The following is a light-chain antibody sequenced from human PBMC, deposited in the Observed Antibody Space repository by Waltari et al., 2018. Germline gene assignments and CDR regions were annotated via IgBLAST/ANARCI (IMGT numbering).Light chain of an antibody. CDR3: QTWDSGIAI. Sequence: LVLTQSPSASASLAAPVKFPCTLSRGHSRHAIAWHQPQPGKGPRFLMKVNSDGSHSQGGDIPGRFSGSSSGAERYLTISSLQSEDEADYYCQTWDSGIAIFGGGTKLTVL. J-gene: IGLJ2*01. V-gene: IGLV4-69*01. CDR2: VNSDGSH. CDR1: RGHSRHA.